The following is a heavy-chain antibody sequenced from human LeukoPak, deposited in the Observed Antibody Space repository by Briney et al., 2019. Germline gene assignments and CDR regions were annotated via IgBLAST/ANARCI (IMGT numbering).Heavy chain of an antibody. CDR3: ARATIFGVVIFMRGSVYFDY. CDR1: GYTFTSYA. Sequence: ASVKVSCKASGYTFTSYAMHWVRQAPGQRLEWMGWINAGNGNTKYSQKFQGRVTITRDTSASTAYMELSSLRSEDTAVYYCARATIFGVVIFMRGSVYFDYWGQGTLVTVSS. J-gene: IGHJ4*02. CDR2: INAGNGNT. D-gene: IGHD3-3*01. V-gene: IGHV1-3*01.